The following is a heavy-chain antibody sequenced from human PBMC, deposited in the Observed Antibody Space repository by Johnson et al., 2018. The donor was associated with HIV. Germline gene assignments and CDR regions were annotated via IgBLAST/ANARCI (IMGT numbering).Heavy chain of an antibody. D-gene: IGHD6-25*01. J-gene: IGHJ3*02. V-gene: IGHV3-20*04. CDR3: ARSGLWREDQGAFDI. Sequence: MMLVESGGGVVRPGGSLRLSCAASGFTFDDYGISWVRQAPGKGLEWVSGISWNGGKTAYVDSVKGRFTFSRDNGKNSLYLHMNSLRAEDTALYYCARSGLWREDQGAFDIWGQGTMVTVSS. CDR2: ISWNGGKT. CDR1: GFTFDDYG.